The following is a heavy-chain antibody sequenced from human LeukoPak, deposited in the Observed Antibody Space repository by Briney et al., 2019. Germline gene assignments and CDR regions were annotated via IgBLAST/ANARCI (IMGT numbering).Heavy chain of an antibody. CDR1: GFTFSDSY. J-gene: IGHJ4*02. D-gene: IGHD1-26*01. CDR2: ISNSGSAM. V-gene: IGHV3-11*01. CDR3: ARARGSYSFDY. Sequence: PGGSLRLSCAASGFTFSDSYMGWFRQAPGKGLEWVSYISNSGSAMYYADSVEGRFTISRDNAKNSLYLQMNSLRAEDTAVYYCARARGSYSFDYWGQGTLVTVSS.